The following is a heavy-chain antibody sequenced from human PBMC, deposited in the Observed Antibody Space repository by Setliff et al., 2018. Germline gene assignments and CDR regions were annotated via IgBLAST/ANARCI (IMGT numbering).Heavy chain of an antibody. J-gene: IGHJ6*04. D-gene: IGHD5-18*01. Sequence: SETLSLTCAVSGGSISSSNWWSWVRQPPGKGLEWIGSIYYSGSTYYNPSLKSRVTISVDTSKNQFSLKLSSVTAADTAVYYCARVSRSYGLPLDYWGKGTTVTVSS. V-gene: IGHV4-4*02. CDR1: GGSISSSNW. CDR2: IYYSGST. CDR3: ARVSRSYGLPLDY.